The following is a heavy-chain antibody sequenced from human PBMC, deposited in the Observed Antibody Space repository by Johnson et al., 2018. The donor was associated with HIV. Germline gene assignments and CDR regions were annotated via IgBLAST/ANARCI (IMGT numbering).Heavy chain of an antibody. V-gene: IGHV3-66*01. CDR2: IYSGGRT. CDR1: GFTVSSNY. Sequence: VQLVESGGGVVQPGGSLRLSCAASGFTVSSNYMSWVRQAPGKGLEWVSIIYSGGRTYYADSVKGRFTISRDNSKNTLYLQMNSMRAEDTAVYYCARGNDYSNYGAFDIWGQGTLVTVSS. CDR3: ARGNDYSNYGAFDI. J-gene: IGHJ3*02. D-gene: IGHD4-11*01.